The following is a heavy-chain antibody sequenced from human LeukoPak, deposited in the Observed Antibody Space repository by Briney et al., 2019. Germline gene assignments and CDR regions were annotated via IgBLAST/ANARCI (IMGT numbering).Heavy chain of an antibody. CDR3: AKTYDSRYFFDY. CDR2: IYYSGST. J-gene: IGHJ4*01. D-gene: IGHD3-22*01. Sequence: SETLSLTCTVSGGSISSYYWSWIRQPPGKGLERIGYIYYSGSTNYNPSLKSRVTISVDMSKNQFSLNLSSVTAADTAVYYCAKTYDSRYFFDYWGHGTLVTVSS. CDR1: GGSISSYY. V-gene: IGHV4-59*01.